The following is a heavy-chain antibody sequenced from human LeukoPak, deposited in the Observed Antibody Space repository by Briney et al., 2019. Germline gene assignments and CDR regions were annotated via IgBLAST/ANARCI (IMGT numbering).Heavy chain of an antibody. Sequence: GSSVKVCCKASGGTFSSYAISWVRQAPGQGLEWMGRIIPILGIANYAQKFQGRVTITADKSTSTAYMELSSLRSEDTAVYYCAREKLYYDILTGSIDYWGQGTLVTVSS. CDR3: AREKLYYDILTGSIDY. CDR1: GGTFSSYA. J-gene: IGHJ4*02. V-gene: IGHV1-69*04. CDR2: IIPILGIA. D-gene: IGHD3-9*01.